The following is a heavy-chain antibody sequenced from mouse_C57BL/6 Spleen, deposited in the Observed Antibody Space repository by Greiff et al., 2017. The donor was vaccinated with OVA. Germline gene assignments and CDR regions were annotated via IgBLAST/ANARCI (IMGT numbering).Heavy chain of an antibody. Sequence: EVMLVESGGGLVQSGRSLRLSCATSGFTFSDFYMEWVRQAPGKGLEWIAASRNKANDYTTEYSASVKGRFIVSRDTSQSILYLQMNALRAEDTAIYYCARDDPSYAMDYWGQGTSVTVSS. V-gene: IGHV7-1*01. J-gene: IGHJ4*01. CDR1: GFTFSDFY. CDR2: SRNKANDYTT. CDR3: ARDDPSYAMDY.